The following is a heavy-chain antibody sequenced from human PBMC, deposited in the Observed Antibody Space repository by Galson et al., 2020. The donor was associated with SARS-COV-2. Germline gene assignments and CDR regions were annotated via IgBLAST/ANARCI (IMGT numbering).Heavy chain of an antibody. V-gene: IGHV3-72*01. J-gene: IGHJ6*02. Sequence: GESLKISCAASGFTFSDHYMDWVRQAPGKGLEWVGRTRNKANSYTTEYAASVKGRFTISRDDSKNSLYLQMNSLKTEDTAVYYCARDPVYGSGGYYYGMDVWGQGTTVTVSS. D-gene: IGHD3-10*01. CDR2: TRNKANSYTT. CDR3: ARDPVYGSGGYYYGMDV. CDR1: GFTFSDHY.